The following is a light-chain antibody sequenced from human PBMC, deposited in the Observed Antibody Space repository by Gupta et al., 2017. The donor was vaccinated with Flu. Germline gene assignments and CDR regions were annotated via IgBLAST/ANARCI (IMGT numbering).Light chain of an antibody. CDR3: AAWYDSRGVRYV. Sequence: SVLSQPPSASGPPGQRVTISCSGSSPNIGGNYVFWYQQLPVAAPKLLIYRNNQRPSGFPDRVSGSKSGTSASVAISGLRSEDEDDYYCAAWYDSRGVRYVFGTGTKVSVL. CDR2: RNN. J-gene: IGLJ1*01. V-gene: IGLV1-47*01. CDR1: SPNIGGNY.